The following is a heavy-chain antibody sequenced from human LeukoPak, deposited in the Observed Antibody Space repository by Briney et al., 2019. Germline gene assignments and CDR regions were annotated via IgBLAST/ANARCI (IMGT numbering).Heavy chain of an antibody. D-gene: IGHD3-3*01. Sequence: SGPTLVNPTQTLTLTCTFSGFSLSTRGVGVGWIRHPPGKALEWLALIYWDDDKRYSPFLKSRLTITKDTSKNQVVLRMSNMDPVDTATYYCAHRRDTIFGADYYMDVWGKGTTVTVSS. CDR2: IYWDDDK. CDR3: AHRRDTIFGADYYMDV. CDR1: GFSLSTRGVG. J-gene: IGHJ6*03. V-gene: IGHV2-5*02.